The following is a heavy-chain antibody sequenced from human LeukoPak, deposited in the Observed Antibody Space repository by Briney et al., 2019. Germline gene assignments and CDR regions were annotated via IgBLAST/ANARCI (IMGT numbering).Heavy chain of an antibody. Sequence: GGSLRLSCVASGFTFSRFSMNWVRQAPGKGLEWISYVSSGSTTTYYADPVKGRFTISRDNAKNSLYLQMNSLRAEDTAVYYCARDLGSFSSGPPFDYWGQGSLVTVSS. CDR1: GFTFSRFS. CDR2: VSSGSTTT. J-gene: IGHJ4*02. D-gene: IGHD3-16*01. CDR3: ARDLGSFSSGPPFDY. V-gene: IGHV3-48*01.